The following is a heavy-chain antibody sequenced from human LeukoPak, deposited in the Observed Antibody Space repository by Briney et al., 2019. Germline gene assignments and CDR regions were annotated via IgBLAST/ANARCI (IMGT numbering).Heavy chain of an antibody. V-gene: IGHV1-8*01. D-gene: IGHD6-13*01. Sequence: ASVKVSCKASGYTFTSCDINWVRQATGQGLEWMGWMNPNSGNTGYAQKFQGRVTMTRNTSISTAYMELSSLRSEDTAVYYCAKDRAYISSWYGCSTPWGQGTLVTVSS. CDR1: GYTFTSCD. CDR3: AKDRAYISSWYGCSTP. J-gene: IGHJ5*02. CDR2: MNPNSGNT.